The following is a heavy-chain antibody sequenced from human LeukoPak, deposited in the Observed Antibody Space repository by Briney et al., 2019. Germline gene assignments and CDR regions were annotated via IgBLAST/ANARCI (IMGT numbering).Heavy chain of an antibody. CDR3: ARQGTTSPQHYFYYYGMDV. D-gene: IGHD2-2*01. V-gene: IGHV4-39*01. J-gene: IGHJ6*02. Sequence: ASGTLSLTCTVSGGSISISNYYWGWIRQPPGRGLEWFGSIYYSGSTYYNPSLKSRVTISVDTSKNQFSLKLSSVTAADTAVYYCARQGTTSPQHYFYYYGMDVWGQGTTVTVSS. CDR1: GGSISISNYY. CDR2: IYYSGST.